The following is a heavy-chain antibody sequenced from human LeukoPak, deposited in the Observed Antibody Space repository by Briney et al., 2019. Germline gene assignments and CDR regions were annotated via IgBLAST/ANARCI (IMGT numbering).Heavy chain of an antibody. CDR3: ARPLLYYYGSETFFWFDP. D-gene: IGHD3-10*01. Sequence: PGGSLRLSCAASGFSFDDYAMHWVRQAPGKGLEWVSGISWNSGSIDYVESVKGRFSISRDNAENSLHLQMNSLRPDDTAFYYCARPLLYYYGSETFFWFDPWGQGTLVTVSP. CDR2: ISWNSGSI. CDR1: GFSFDDYA. V-gene: IGHV3-9*01. J-gene: IGHJ5*02.